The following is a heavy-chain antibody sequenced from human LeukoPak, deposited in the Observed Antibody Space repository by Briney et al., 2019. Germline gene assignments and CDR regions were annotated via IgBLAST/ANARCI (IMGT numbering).Heavy chain of an antibody. CDR3: AKAHSGSYFVFDY. V-gene: IGHV3-33*06. CDR1: GFTFSSYG. CDR2: IWYDGSNK. Sequence: GGSLRFSCAESGFTFSSYGMHWVRQAPGKGLEWVAVIWYDGSNKYYADSVKGRFTISRDNSKNTLYLQMNSLRAEDTAVYYCAKAHSGSYFVFDYWGQGTLVTVSS. J-gene: IGHJ4*02. D-gene: IGHD3-10*01.